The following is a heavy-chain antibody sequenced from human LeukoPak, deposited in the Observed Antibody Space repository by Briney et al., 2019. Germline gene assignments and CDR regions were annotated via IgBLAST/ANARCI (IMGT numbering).Heavy chain of an antibody. V-gene: IGHV3-15*01. Sequence: GGPLRLSCVASGFTFNVAWMTWVRQAPGKGLEWIGRIKSKGSDETTDYAAPVQGRITISRDDSKNTLYLQMSNLKTEDTAIYYCSSVKDKASWTLDNWGQGTLVTVSS. D-gene: IGHD2-15*01. CDR2: IKSKGSDETT. J-gene: IGHJ4*02. CDR1: GFTFNVAW. CDR3: SSVKDKASWTLDN.